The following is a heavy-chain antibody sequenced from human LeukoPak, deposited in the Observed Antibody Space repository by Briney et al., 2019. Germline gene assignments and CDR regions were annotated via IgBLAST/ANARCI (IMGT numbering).Heavy chain of an antibody. CDR3: ANPSYYYDSSGYLPFDY. D-gene: IGHD3-22*01. Sequence: GGSLRLSCAASGFTFSSYGMHWVRQAPGKGLEWVAVISYDGSNKYYADSVKGRFTISRDNSKNTLYLQMNSLRAEDTAVYYCANPSYYYDSSGYLPFDYWGQGTLVTVSS. V-gene: IGHV3-30*18. CDR1: GFTFSSYG. J-gene: IGHJ4*02. CDR2: ISYDGSNK.